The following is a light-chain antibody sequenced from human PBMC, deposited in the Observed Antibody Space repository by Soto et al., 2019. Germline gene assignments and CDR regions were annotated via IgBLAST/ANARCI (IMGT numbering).Light chain of an antibody. CDR3: QQYYTYPLA. CDR1: QPISTY. CDR2: AAS. V-gene: IGKV1-8*01. Sequence: SAFTGDRVPITCRASQPISTYLAWYQQKPGTAPTLLIYAASTLQSGVPSRFSGSGSGTDFTLTISCLQSEDFATYFCQQYYTYPLAFGQGTKVEIK. J-gene: IGKJ1*01.